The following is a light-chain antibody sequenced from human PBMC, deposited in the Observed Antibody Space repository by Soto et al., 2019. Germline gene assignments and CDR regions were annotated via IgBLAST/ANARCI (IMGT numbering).Light chain of an antibody. V-gene: IGKV3-20*01. CDR2: GTS. CDR3: QQYGSSYT. Sequence: EIVLTQSPGTLSLSPGERATLSCRASQSVSSSYLAWYQQKPGQAPRPLIYGTSSRATGIPDRFSGSGSGTDFPLTISRLEPEDFAVYYCQQYGSSYTFGQGTQLEIK. J-gene: IGKJ2*01. CDR1: QSVSSSY.